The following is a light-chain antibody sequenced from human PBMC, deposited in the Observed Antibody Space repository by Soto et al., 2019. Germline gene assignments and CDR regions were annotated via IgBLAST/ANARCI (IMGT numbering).Light chain of an antibody. Sequence: ESVLTQSPGTLSLSPGERATLSCRASQSVANNYLAWYQQKPGQAPRFLSYDASSRATGIPDRFSGSGSGTDFTITISRLEPEDFAVYYCEQDGSTPLTFGGGTKVEIK. CDR1: QSVANNY. CDR2: DAS. V-gene: IGKV3-20*01. CDR3: EQDGSTPLT. J-gene: IGKJ4*01.